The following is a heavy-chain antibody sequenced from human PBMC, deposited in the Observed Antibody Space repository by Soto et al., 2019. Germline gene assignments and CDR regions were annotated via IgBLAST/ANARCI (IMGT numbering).Heavy chain of an antibody. CDR3: ARDHSSGYYMDWFDP. CDR1: GFTFSSYS. CDR2: ISSSSSTI. J-gene: IGHJ5*02. V-gene: IGHV3-48*02. Sequence: GGSLRLSCAASGFTFSSYSMNWVRQAPGKGLEWVSYISSSSSTIYYADSVKGRFTISRDNAKNSLYLQMNSLRDEDTAVYYCARDHSSGYYMDWFDPWGQGTLVTVSS. D-gene: IGHD3-22*01.